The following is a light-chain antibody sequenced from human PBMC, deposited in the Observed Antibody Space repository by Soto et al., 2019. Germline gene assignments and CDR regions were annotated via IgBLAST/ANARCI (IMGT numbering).Light chain of an antibody. J-gene: IGKJ1*01. V-gene: IGKV1-5*01. CDR3: QQYDSFWT. Sequence: DIQMTQSPSTLSVSVGDRVTITCRASQSINNWLAWYQQKPGEAPKLLIYDASNLESGVPSRFSGSGSGTEFTLTISSLQPDDFASYYCQQYDSFWTFGQGTKVDIK. CDR1: QSINNW. CDR2: DAS.